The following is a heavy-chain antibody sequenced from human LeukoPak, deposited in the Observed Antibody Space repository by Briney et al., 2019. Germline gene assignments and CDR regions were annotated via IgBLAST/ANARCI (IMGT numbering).Heavy chain of an antibody. J-gene: IGHJ3*02. D-gene: IGHD3-10*01. CDR2: ISAGGDIT. V-gene: IGHV3-23*01. CDR3: AKSLFTSAHGSGRAFDI. Sequence: PGGSLRLPCAASGFTFRTFPMGWVRQAPGKGLEWVSAISAGGDITFYSDSVRGRFTISRDNSKETLYLQMNSLRAEDTALYYCAKSLFTSAHGSGRAFDIWGQGTMVTVSS. CDR1: GFTFRTFP.